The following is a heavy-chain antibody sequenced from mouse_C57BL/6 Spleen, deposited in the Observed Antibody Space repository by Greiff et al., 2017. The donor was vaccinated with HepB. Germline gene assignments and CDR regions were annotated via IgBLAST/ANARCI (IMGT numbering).Heavy chain of an antibody. D-gene: IGHD2-1*01. CDR1: GYTFTSYW. V-gene: IGHV1-50*01. CDR3: ARSPLYYGNLAY. CDR2: IDPSDSYT. J-gene: IGHJ3*01. Sequence: QVQLQQPGAELVKPGASVKLSCKASGYTFTSYWMQWVKQRPGQGLEWIGEIDPSDSYTNYNQKFKGKATLTVDTSSSTAYMQLSSLTSEDSAVYYCARSPLYYGNLAYWGQGTLVTVSA.